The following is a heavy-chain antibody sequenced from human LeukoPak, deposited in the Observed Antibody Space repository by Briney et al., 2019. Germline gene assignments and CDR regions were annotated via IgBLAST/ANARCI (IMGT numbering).Heavy chain of an antibody. CDR1: GFTVGSTY. CDR2: IYSGGNI. CDR3: ASRHCSGGGCYFAGADPFDY. V-gene: IGHV3-53*01. D-gene: IGHD2-15*01. J-gene: IGHJ4*02. Sequence: QAGGSLRLSCAASGFTVGSTYMSWVRQAPGKGLGWVSVIYSGGNIYYIDSVKGRFTISRDTSKNTLYLQMNSLRAEDTAVYYCASRHCSGGGCYFAGADPFDYWGQGTLVTVSS.